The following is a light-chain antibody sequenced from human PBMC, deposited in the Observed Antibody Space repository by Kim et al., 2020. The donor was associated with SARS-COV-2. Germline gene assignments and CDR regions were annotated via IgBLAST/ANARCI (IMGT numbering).Light chain of an antibody. CDR2: DVT. Sequence: GQSITGSCAGPSSDVGSYKLVSWYQQHPGKAPKLMIYDVTRRPSGVSHRFSGSKSGSTASLTISGLQPEDEADYFCSSYANSSTYVFGSGTKVTVL. CDR1: SSDVGSYKL. CDR3: SSYANSSTYV. J-gene: IGLJ1*01. V-gene: IGLV2-23*02.